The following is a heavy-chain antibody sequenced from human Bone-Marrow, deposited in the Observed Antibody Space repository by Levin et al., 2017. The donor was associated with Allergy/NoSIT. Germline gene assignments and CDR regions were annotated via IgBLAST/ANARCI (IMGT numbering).Heavy chain of an antibody. D-gene: IGHD2-15*01. Sequence: SQTLSLTCTVSGGSISSGDDYCSWIRQPPGKGLEWIGYIYYSGSTYYNPSLQSRVTITVDTSKNQFSLRLSFVTATDTAVYYCARWSGGTCYTGLDYWGQGTLVTVSS. CDR3: ARWSGGTCYTGLDY. V-gene: IGHV4-30-4*01. CDR1: GGSISSGDDY. J-gene: IGHJ4*02. CDR2: IYYSGST.